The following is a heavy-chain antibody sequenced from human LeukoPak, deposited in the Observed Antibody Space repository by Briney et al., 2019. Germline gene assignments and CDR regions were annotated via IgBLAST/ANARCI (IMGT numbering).Heavy chain of an antibody. Sequence: PSETLSLTCAVYGGFFSGYYWSGLRQPPGKVVEWIGEINHSGSTNYNPSLKSRVTISVDTSKNQFSLKLSSVTAADTAVYYCATRGGMFGFDYWGQGTLVTVSS. CDR1: GGFFSGYY. J-gene: IGHJ4*02. D-gene: IGHD3-10*02. CDR2: INHSGST. CDR3: ATRGGMFGFDY. V-gene: IGHV4-34*01.